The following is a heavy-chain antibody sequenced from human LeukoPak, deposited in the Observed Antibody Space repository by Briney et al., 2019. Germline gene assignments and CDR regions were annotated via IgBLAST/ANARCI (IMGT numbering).Heavy chain of an antibody. CDR2: IYTGGLT. Sequence: PGGSLRLSCAASGFTVSSNHMTWVRQAPGKGLEWVSEIYTGGLTFYADSVTGRFTISRDNSKNAVYLQMNSLGVEDTARHYCARDNAPAGGGLDYWGQGTLVTVSS. V-gene: IGHV3-53*01. CDR3: ARDNAPAGGGLDY. J-gene: IGHJ4*02. CDR1: GFTVSSNH. D-gene: IGHD2-2*01.